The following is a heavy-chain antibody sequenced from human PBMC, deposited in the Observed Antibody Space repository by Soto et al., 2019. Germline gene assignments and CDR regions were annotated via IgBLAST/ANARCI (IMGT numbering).Heavy chain of an antibody. CDR2: IYPGDFDT. CDR3: SKSQTMGGGFNWHDP. D-gene: IGHD3-10*01. V-gene: IGHV5-51*01. J-gene: IGHJ5*02. Sequence: HGESLKISCKASGYTFTNYWIGWVRQMPGKGLEWMGIIYPGDFDTRYSPSFQGQVTISVDKSISTAYLSWNTLKASDTAVYFCSKSQTMGGGFNWHDPWGQGTLVTVSS. CDR1: GYTFTNYW.